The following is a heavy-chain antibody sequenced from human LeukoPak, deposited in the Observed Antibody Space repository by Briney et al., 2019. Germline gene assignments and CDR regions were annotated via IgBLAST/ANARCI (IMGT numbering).Heavy chain of an antibody. D-gene: IGHD3-10*01. Sequence: SQTLSLTCTVSGGTISSGDYYWGWIRQPPGKGLEWIGSIYYSGSTYYNPSLKSRVTISVDTSKNQFSLRLSSVTAADTAVYLCARYVVSGSGRYYFDYWGRGSLVTVSS. CDR2: IYYSGST. J-gene: IGHJ4*02. CDR1: GGTISSGDYY. CDR3: ARYVVSGSGRYYFDY. V-gene: IGHV4-39*01.